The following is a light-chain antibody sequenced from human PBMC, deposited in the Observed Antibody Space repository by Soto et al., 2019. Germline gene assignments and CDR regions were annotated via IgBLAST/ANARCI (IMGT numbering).Light chain of an antibody. J-gene: IGKJ1*01. Sequence: DIQMTQPPSTLSGSVGDRVTITCRASQTISSWLAWYQQKPGKATKLLIYKASTLKSGVPSRFSGSGSGTEFTLTISSLQPDDFATYYCQHYNSYSEAFGQGTKVDIK. CDR1: QTISSW. CDR3: QHYNSYSEA. V-gene: IGKV1-5*03. CDR2: KAS.